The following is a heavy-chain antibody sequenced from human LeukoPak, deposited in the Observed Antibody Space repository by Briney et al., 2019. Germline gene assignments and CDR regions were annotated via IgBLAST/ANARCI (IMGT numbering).Heavy chain of an antibody. Sequence: PGGSLRLSCAPSGFTFTTYWMRWVRQAPGKGLEWVANIKQDGSEKYYVDSVKGRVTISRDNGRNSMELQMNSLRVEDTAVYYCAKVAKYYYGSETYYFFEQWGQGTPVTASS. D-gene: IGHD3-10*01. CDR1: GFTFTTYW. J-gene: IGHJ4*02. CDR3: AKVAKYYYGSETYYFFEQ. CDR2: IKQDGSEK. V-gene: IGHV3-7*01.